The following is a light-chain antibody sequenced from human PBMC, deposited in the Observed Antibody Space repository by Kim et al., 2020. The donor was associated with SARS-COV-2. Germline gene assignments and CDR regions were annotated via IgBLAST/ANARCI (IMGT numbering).Light chain of an antibody. J-gene: IGLJ3*02. CDR3: QSSDTSATSWV. CDR1: ELPKQY. Sequence: SYELTQPPSVSVSPGQTARITCSGDELPKQYAYWYQQKPGQAPLLVIYKETERPSGIPERFSGSTSGTTVTLTISGVQTQDEADYYCQSSDTSATSWVFGGGTQLTVL. V-gene: IGLV3-25*03. CDR2: KET.